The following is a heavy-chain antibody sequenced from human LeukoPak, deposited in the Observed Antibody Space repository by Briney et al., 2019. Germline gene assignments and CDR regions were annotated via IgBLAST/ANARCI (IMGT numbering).Heavy chain of an antibody. D-gene: IGHD6-19*01. CDR1: GGSISSYY. J-gene: IGHJ6*02. CDR3: ARDQRIAVAGNYYYYGMDV. Sequence: SETLSLTCTVSGGSISSYYWSWIRQPAGKGLGWIGRIYTSGSTNYNPSLKSRVTMSVDTSKNQFSLKLSSVTAADTAVYYCARDQRIAVAGNYYYYGMDVWGQGTTVTVSS. CDR2: IYTSGST. V-gene: IGHV4-4*07.